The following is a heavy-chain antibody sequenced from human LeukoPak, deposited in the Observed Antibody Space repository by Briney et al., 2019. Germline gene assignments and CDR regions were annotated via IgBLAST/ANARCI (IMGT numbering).Heavy chain of an antibody. V-gene: IGHV4-30-2*01. CDR1: GGSISSGGYY. Sequence: SETLSLTCTVSGGSISSGGYYWSWIRQPPGKGLEWIGYIYHSGSTYYNPSLKSRVTISVDRSKNQFSLKLSSVTAADTAVYYCARRGWIVDYWGQGTLVTVSS. D-gene: IGHD3-10*01. J-gene: IGHJ4*02. CDR2: IYHSGST. CDR3: ARRGWIVDY.